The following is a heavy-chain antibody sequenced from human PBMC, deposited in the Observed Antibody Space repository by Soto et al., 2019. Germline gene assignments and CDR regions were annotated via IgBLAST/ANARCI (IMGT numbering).Heavy chain of an antibody. CDR1: GYTFASYY. D-gene: IGHD3-9*01. J-gene: IGHJ4*02. Sequence: ASVKVSCKASGYTFASYYMHWVRQAPGQGLEWMGIINPSGGSTSYAQKFQGRVTMTRDTSTSTVYMELSSLRSEDTAVYYCARDFYDILTGYTWNLDYWGQGTLVTVSS. CDR3: ARDFYDILTGYTWNLDY. CDR2: INPSGGST. V-gene: IGHV1-46*01.